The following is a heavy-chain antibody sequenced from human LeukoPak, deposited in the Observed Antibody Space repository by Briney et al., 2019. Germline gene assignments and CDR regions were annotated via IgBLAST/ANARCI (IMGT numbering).Heavy chain of an antibody. CDR2: ITSRNSYI. CDR3: ARDRGENCGDECYSPYFFDF. V-gene: IGHV3-21*01. D-gene: IGHD2-21*01. CDR1: GFTFSSYT. J-gene: IGHJ4*02. Sequence: PGGSLRLSCTGSGFTFSSYTMVWVRQAPGKGLEWISSITSRNSYIDYADSVKGRFTISRDNAKNSLFLQMDSLTAEHTGVYYCARDRGENCGDECYSPYFFDFWGKGTLVTVSS.